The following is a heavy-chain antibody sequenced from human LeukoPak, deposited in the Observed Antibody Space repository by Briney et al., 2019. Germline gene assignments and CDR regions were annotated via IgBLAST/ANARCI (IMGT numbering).Heavy chain of an antibody. J-gene: IGHJ6*02. CDR2: ISSSSSTK. CDR1: GFNFSSCS. Sequence: PGGSLRLSCAASGFNFSSCSMNWVRQAPGKGLEWVSYISSSSSTKYYADSVKGRFTISRDNAKKSLFLQMNSLRAEDTAVYYCAVSTMVRGGSSYYYYGMDVWGQGTTVIVSS. CDR3: AVSTMVRGGSSYYYYGMDV. V-gene: IGHV3-48*04. D-gene: IGHD3-10*01.